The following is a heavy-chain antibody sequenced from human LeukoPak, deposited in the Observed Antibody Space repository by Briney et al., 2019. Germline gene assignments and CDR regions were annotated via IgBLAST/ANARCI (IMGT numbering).Heavy chain of an antibody. CDR1: GFTFSSYA. CDR2: ISGSGGST. D-gene: IGHD3-22*01. CDR3: AKCYDSSGYRHLDY. V-gene: IGHV3-23*01. J-gene: IGHJ4*02. Sequence: PGGSLRLSCAASGFTFSSYAMSWVRQAPGKGLEWVSAISGSGGSTYYADSVKGRFTISRDNSKNTLYLQMNSLRAEDTAVYYCAKCYDSSGYRHLDYWGQGTLVTVSS.